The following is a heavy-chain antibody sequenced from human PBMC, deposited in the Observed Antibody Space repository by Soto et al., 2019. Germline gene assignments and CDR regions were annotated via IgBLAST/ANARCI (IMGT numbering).Heavy chain of an antibody. Sequence: GSLRPSCAASGFTFSSYGMYWVRQAPGKGLEWVAVISYDGSSKYYADSVKGRLTISRDNSENTLYLQMNSLRAEDTAVYYCAKGSIVGATKYWFDPWGQGTLVTVSS. CDR3: AKGSIVGATKYWFDP. CDR2: ISYDGSSK. V-gene: IGHV3-30*18. J-gene: IGHJ5*02. D-gene: IGHD1-26*01. CDR1: GFTFSSYG.